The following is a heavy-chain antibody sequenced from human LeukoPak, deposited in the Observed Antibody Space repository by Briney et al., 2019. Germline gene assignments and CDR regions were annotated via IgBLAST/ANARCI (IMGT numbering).Heavy chain of an antibody. CDR1: GYSFTSYC. Sequence: GESLKISCKGSGYSFTSYCIGWVRQMPGKGLEWMGIIYPGDSDTRYSPSFQGQVTTSADKSISTAYLQWSSLKASDTAMYYCARRYSSSWPPSYSDYWGQGTLVTVSS. V-gene: IGHV5-51*01. J-gene: IGHJ4*02. CDR2: IYPGDSDT. D-gene: IGHD6-13*01. CDR3: ARRYSSSWPPSYSDY.